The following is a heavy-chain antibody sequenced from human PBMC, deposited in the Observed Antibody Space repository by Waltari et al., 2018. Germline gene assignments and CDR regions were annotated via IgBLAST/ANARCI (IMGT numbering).Heavy chain of an antibody. CDR3: GRSRRGDYYDPSSH. D-gene: IGHD3-16*01. Sequence: EVRLVESGGGLVKPGGSLRLSCAASGFVFSNYGLNWFRRAPGKGLEWVGCISISGNIIYYGQAVEGRFTISRDNAKESLFLQMDSLRVDDTAMYYCGRSRRGDYYDPSSHWGQGTLVTVSS. CDR1: GFVFSNYG. CDR2: ISISGNII. J-gene: IGHJ4*02. V-gene: IGHV3-21*01.